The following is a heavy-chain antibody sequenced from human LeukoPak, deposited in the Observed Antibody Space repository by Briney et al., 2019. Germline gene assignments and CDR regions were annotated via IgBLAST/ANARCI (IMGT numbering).Heavy chain of an antibody. CDR3: AKDPYYYDSSGYYPY. D-gene: IGHD3-22*01. CDR1: GFTFSSYG. CDR2: ISYDGSNK. V-gene: IGHV3-30*18. J-gene: IGHJ4*02. Sequence: GGSLRLSCAASGFTFSSYGMHWVRQAPGKGLEWVAVISYDGSNKYYADSVKGRFTISRDNSKNTLYLQMNSLRAEDTAVYCCAKDPYYYDSSGYYPYWGQGTLVTVSS.